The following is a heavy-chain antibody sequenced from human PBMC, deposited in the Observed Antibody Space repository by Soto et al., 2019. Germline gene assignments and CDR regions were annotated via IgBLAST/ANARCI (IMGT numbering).Heavy chain of an antibody. J-gene: IGHJ4*02. CDR2: FDPEDGET. CDR3: ATVVTNYGDYGVFDY. D-gene: IGHD4-17*01. CDR1: GYTLTELS. V-gene: IGHV1-24*01. Sequence: ASVKVSCKVSGYTLTELSMHWVRQAPGKGLEWMGGFDPEDGETIYAQKFQGRVTMTEDTSTDTAYMELSSLGSEDTAVYYCATVVTNYGDYGVFDYWGQGTLVTVSS.